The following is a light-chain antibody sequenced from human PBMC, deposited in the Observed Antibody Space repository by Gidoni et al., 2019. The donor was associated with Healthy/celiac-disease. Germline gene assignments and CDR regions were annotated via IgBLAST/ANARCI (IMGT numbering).Light chain of an antibody. J-gene: IGKJ3*01. V-gene: IGKV3-11*01. CDR2: DAS. CDR3: QQRSNWPRT. Sequence: EIELTQSPATLSLSPGERATLSCRASQSVSSYLAWYQQKPGQAPRLLIYDASNRVTGIPARFSGSGSGTDFTLTISSLEPEDFAVYYCQQRSNWPRTFGPGTKVDIK. CDR1: QSVSSY.